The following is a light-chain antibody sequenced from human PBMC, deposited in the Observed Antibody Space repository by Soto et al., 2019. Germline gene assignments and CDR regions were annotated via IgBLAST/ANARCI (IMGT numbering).Light chain of an antibody. CDR2: DAS. V-gene: IGKV3-11*01. CDR3: QQRSNWPPLT. Sequence: EIVLTQSPATLSLSPGERATLSCRASQSVSRYLAWYQQKPGQAPRILIYDASNRATGIPARFSGSGSGTEFTLTISSLEPEDFAVYYCQQRSNWPPLTFGGGTKVEIK. CDR1: QSVSRY. J-gene: IGKJ4*01.